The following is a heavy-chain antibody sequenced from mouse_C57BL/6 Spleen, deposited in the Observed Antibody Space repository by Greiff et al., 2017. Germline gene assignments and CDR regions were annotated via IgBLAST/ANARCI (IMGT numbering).Heavy chain of an antibody. CDR2: INPNNGGT. V-gene: IGHV1-18*01. CDR3: ARSGSFDY. CDR1: GYTFTDYN. D-gene: IGHD3-1*01. Sequence: EVQLQQSGPELVKPGASVKIPCKASGYTFTDYNMDWVKQSHGKSLEWIGDINPNNGGTTYKQKFKGKATLTVDKSSSTAYMELRSLTSEDTAVYYCARSGSFDYWGQGTTLTVSS. J-gene: IGHJ2*01.